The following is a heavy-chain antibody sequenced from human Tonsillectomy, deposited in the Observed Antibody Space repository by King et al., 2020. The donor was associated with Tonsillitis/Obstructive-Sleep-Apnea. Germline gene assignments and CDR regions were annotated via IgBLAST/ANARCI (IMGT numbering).Heavy chain of an antibody. CDR2: ISSSGSTI. CDR3: ARDRTVAFDY. Sequence: VQLVESGGGLVQPGGSLRLSGAASGFTFSSYEMNWVRQAPGKGLEWVSYISSSGSTIYYADSVKGRFTIGRDNAKNSLYLQRNSLRAEDTAVYYCARDRTVAFDYWGQGTLVTVSS. CDR1: GFTFSSYE. J-gene: IGHJ4*02. V-gene: IGHV3-48*03. D-gene: IGHD1-1*01.